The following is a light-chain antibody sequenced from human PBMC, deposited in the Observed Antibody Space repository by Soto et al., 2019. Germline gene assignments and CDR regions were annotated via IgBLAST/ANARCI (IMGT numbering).Light chain of an antibody. CDR3: CSYAGSYV. J-gene: IGLJ1*01. V-gene: IGLV2-11*01. Sequence: QCVLTQARSVSGSPGQSVTISCTGTSSDVGGYNYVSWYQQHPGKAPKLMIYDVSKRPSGVPDRFSGSKSGNTASLTISGLQAEDEADYYCCSYAGSYVFGTGTKSPS. CDR2: DVS. CDR1: SSDVGGYNY.